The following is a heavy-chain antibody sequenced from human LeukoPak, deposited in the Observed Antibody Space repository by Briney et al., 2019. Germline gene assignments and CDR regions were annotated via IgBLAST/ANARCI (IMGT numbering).Heavy chain of an antibody. Sequence: PSETLSLTCTVSGAYISNYYWTWVRQTAAQGLGWIGRLHASESTIYNPSLKSRVTMSLDTSKDQMSLTLTSVTAADSAIYYCASLSSGGGFDVWGQGTVVTVSS. V-gene: IGHV4-4*07. CDR2: LHASEST. CDR1: GAYISNYY. CDR3: ASLSSGGGFDV. J-gene: IGHJ3*01. D-gene: IGHD3-22*01.